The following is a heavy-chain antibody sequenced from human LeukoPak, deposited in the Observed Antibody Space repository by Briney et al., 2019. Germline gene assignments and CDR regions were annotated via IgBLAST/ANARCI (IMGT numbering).Heavy chain of an antibody. CDR3: ARDQEYYDYVWGSYRPYYFDY. D-gene: IGHD3-16*02. V-gene: IGHV1-18*01. CDR1: GYTFTSYG. CDR2: ISAYNGNT. J-gene: IGHJ4*02. Sequence: GASVKVSCKASGYTFTSYGISWVRQAPGQGLEWMGWISAYNGNTNYAQKLQGRVTMTTDTSTSTAYMELRSLRSDDTAVYYCARDQEYYDYVWGSYRPYYFDYWGQGTLVTVSS.